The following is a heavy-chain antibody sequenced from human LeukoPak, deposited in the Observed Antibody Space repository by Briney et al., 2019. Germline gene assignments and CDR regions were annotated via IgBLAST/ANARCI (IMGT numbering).Heavy chain of an antibody. J-gene: IGHJ6*03. CDR3: ASIDHHVDTATVTYHYYMDV. V-gene: IGHV4-34*01. D-gene: IGHD5-18*01. CDR1: GGSFSGEN. CDR2: INHSGST. Sequence: SETLSLTCAVYGGSFSGENWCWICHPPGEGMGWMGEINHSGSTNYHPSLKSRVPISVDTSKNQFSLKLSSVTAADTAVYYCASIDHHVDTATVTYHYYMDVWGKGTTVTVSS.